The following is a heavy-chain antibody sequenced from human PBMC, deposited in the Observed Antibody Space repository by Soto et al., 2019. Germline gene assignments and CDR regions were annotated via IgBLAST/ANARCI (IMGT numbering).Heavy chain of an antibody. D-gene: IGHD3-10*01. CDR2: LHSGGDT. Sequence: EVQLVESGGGLVQPGGSLRLSCAASGIPVSSNYMTWVRQAPGKGLEWVSVLHSGGDTYYANSVKGRFTISRHDSTNTLFLQMTSLTPEDTAVYYWARDGPYYYASRMDVWGQGTTVTVSS. CDR1: GIPVSSNY. J-gene: IGHJ6*02. V-gene: IGHV3-53*04. CDR3: ARDGPYYYASRMDV.